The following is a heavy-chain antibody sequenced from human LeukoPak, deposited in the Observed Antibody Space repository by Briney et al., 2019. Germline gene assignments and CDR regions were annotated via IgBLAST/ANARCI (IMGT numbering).Heavy chain of an antibody. D-gene: IGHD1-7*01. CDR3: ARTGITPYYYYGMDV. J-gene: IGHJ6*02. V-gene: IGHV5-51*01. CDR1: GYSFTSYW. Sequence: GESLKISCKGSGYSFTSYWIGWVRQMPGKGLEWMGIIYLGDSDTRYSPSFQGQVTISADKSISTAYLQWSSLKASDTAMYYCARTGITPYYYYGMDVWGQGTTVTVSS. CDR2: IYLGDSDT.